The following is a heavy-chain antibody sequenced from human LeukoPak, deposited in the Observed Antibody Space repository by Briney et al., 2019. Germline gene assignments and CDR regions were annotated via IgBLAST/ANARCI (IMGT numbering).Heavy chain of an antibody. Sequence: ASVKVSCKASGYTFTSYGISWVLQAPGQGLEWMGWISAYNGNTNYAQKLQGRVTMTTDTSTSTAYMELRSLRSDDTAVYYCARVPVILTGYDAFDIWGQGTMVTVSS. CDR1: GYTFTSYG. V-gene: IGHV1-18*04. D-gene: IGHD3-9*01. J-gene: IGHJ3*02. CDR2: ISAYNGNT. CDR3: ARVPVILTGYDAFDI.